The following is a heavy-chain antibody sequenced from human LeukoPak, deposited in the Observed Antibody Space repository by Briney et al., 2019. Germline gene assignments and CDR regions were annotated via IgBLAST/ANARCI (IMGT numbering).Heavy chain of an antibody. CDR2: IYTRGST. V-gene: IGHV4-4*07. D-gene: IGHD3-22*01. CDR1: GGSISSYY. J-gene: IGHJ4*02. CDR3: ARGLRFYYDSSGYDY. Sequence: KPSETLSLTCTVSGGSISSYYWSWIRQPAGKGLEWIGRIYTRGSTNYNPSLKSRVTMSVDTSKSQFSLKLSSVTAADTAVYYCARGLRFYYDSSGYDYWGQGTLVTVSS.